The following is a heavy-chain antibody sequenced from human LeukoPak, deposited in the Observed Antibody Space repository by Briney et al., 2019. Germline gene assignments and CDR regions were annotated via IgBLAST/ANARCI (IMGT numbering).Heavy chain of an antibody. Sequence: SETLSLTCTVPGGSIGGYYWSWIRQPPGKGLEWIGYTYYSGSTYYNPSLKSRVTISVDTSKNQFSLKLNSVTAADTAVYYCARDEMGDVWGQGTTVTVSS. D-gene: IGHD2-8*01. V-gene: IGHV4-59*01. CDR1: GGSIGGYY. J-gene: IGHJ6*02. CDR2: TYYSGST. CDR3: ARDEMGDV.